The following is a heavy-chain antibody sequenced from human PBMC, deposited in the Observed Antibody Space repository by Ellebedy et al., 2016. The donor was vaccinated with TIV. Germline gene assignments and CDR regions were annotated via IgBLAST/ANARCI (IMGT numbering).Heavy chain of an antibody. CDR3: ARVSRYFEY. CDR2: ISHSGRT. Sequence: MPSETLSLTCSVSGGSISSYDWSWIRQSPGKGLEWIGDISHSGRTNYNPSLKSRVTISVDTSKNQFSLNLSSVTAADTAVYYCARVSRYFEYWGQGILVPVSS. CDR1: GGSISSYD. V-gene: IGHV4-59*01. J-gene: IGHJ4*02.